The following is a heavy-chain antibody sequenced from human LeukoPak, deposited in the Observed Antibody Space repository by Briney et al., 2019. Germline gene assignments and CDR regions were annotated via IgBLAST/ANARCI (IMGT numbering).Heavy chain of an antibody. CDR1: GGPFSGYY. J-gene: IGHJ4*02. Sequence: SSETLSLTCAVYGGPFSGYYWSWIRHPPGKGLEWIGEINHSGSTNYNPSLKSRVTISVDTSKNQFSLKLSSVTAADTAVYYCARGRLRDRAMDYWGQGTLVTVSS. CDR2: INHSGST. V-gene: IGHV4-34*01. D-gene: IGHD2-2*01. CDR3: ARGRLRDRAMDY.